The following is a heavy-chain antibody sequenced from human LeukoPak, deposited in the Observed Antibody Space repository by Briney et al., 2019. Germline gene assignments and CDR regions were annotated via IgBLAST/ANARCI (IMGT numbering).Heavy chain of an antibody. CDR3: AREDSSGFAFDI. J-gene: IGHJ3*02. V-gene: IGHV4-61*05. CDR1: GGSISSSSYY. CDR2: IYYSGST. Sequence: RASETLSLTCTVSGGSISSSSYYWGWIRQPPGKGLEWIGYIYYSGSTNYNPSLKSRVTISVDTSKNQFSLKLSSVTAADTAVYYCAREDSSGFAFDIWGQGTMVTVSS. D-gene: IGHD6-19*01.